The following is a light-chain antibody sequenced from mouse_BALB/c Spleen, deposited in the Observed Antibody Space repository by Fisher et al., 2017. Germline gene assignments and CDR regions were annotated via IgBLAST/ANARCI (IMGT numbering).Light chain of an antibody. Sequence: IVMTQTTAIMSASPGEKVTMTCSASSSVNYMYWYQQKSDASPKLWIYYTSNLAPGVPARFSGSGSGTSYSLTISRVEAEDAATYYCQQWSSNPPTFGGGTKLEIK. CDR2: YTS. J-gene: IGKJ2*01. CDR1: SSVNY. CDR3: QQWSSNPPT. V-gene: IGKV4-59*01.